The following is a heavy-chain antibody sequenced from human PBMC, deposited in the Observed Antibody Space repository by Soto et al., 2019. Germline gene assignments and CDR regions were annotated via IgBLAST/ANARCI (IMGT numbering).Heavy chain of an antibody. Sequence: ASVKVSCKASGYTFTGYYMHWVRQAPGQGLGWMGWINPNSGGTNYAQKFQGRVTMTRDTSISTAYMELSRLRSDDTAVYYCATTRGRWLQLESFDYWGQGTLVTVSS. D-gene: IGHD5-12*01. V-gene: IGHV1-2*02. CDR2: INPNSGGT. CDR3: ATTRGRWLQLESFDY. CDR1: GYTFTGYY. J-gene: IGHJ4*02.